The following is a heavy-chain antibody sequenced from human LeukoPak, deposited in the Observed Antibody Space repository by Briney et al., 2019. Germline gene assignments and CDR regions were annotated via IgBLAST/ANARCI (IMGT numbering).Heavy chain of an antibody. V-gene: IGHV4-39*07. CDR1: GGSISSSSYY. CDR3: ARDPSDSYGDYLFDY. D-gene: IGHD4-17*01. CDR2: IYYSGST. J-gene: IGHJ4*02. Sequence: PSETLSLTCTVSGGSISSSSYYWGWIRQPPGKGLEWIGSIYYSGSTYYNPSLKSRVTISVDTSKNQFSLKLSSVTAADTAVYYCARDPSDSYGDYLFDYWGQGTLVTVSS.